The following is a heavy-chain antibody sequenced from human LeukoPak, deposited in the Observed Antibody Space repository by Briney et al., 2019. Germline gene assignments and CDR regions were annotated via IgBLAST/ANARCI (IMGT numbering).Heavy chain of an antibody. CDR2: MNPNSGNT. V-gene: IGHV1-8*01. Sequence: VASVKVSCRTSGYTFNIYDINGVRQANGKGLEWMGWMNPNSGNTGYAQKFQGRVTMTRNTSISTAYIELSRLRSEDTAVYYCARVFRQWLDRPEQRHYYYYMDVWGKGTTVTVSS. CDR1: GYTFNIYD. CDR3: ARVFRQWLDRPEQRHYYYYMDV. D-gene: IGHD6-19*01. J-gene: IGHJ6*03.